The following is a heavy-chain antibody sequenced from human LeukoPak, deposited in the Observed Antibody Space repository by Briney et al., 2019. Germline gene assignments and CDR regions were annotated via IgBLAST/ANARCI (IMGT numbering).Heavy chain of an antibody. Sequence: PSETLSPTCAVYGGSFSGYYWSWIRQPPGKGLEWIGESNHSGSTNYNPSLNSRVTISVDTSKNQFSLKLSSVTAADTAVYYCAREGGNDILTGYYPDYYYYYYMDVWGKGTTVTVSS. V-gene: IGHV4-34*01. CDR3: AREGGNDILTGYYPDYYYYYYMDV. D-gene: IGHD3-9*01. J-gene: IGHJ6*03. CDR1: GGSFSGYY. CDR2: SNHSGST.